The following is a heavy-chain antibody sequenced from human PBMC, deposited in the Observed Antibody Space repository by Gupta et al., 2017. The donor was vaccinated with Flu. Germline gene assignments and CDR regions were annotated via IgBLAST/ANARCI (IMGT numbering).Heavy chain of an antibody. CDR1: GYTFTSYY. D-gene: IGHD3-10*01. J-gene: IGHJ6*02. V-gene: IGHV1-46*01. CDR2: INPSGGST. CDR3: ARDTSPKLVRGVIIGTHGMDV. Sequence: QVQLVQSGAEVKKPGASVKVSCKASGYTFTSYYMHWVRQAPGQGLEWMGIINPSGGSTSYAQKFQGRVTMTRDTSTSTVYMELSSLRSEDTAVYYCARDTSPKLVRGVIIGTHGMDVWGQGTTVTVSS.